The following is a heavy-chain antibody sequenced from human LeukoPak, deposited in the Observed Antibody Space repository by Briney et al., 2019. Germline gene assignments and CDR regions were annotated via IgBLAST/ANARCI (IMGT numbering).Heavy chain of an antibody. V-gene: IGHV3-21*01. D-gene: IGHD3-22*01. J-gene: IGHJ4*02. Sequence: GGSLRLSCAASGFTFSSYSMNWVRQAPGKGLERVSSISSSSSYIYYADSVKGRFTISRDNAKNSLYLQMNSLRAEDTAVYYCARDANYYDSSGYYYYFDYWGQGTLVTVSS. CDR1: GFTFSSYS. CDR3: ARDANYYDSSGYYYYFDY. CDR2: ISSSSSYI.